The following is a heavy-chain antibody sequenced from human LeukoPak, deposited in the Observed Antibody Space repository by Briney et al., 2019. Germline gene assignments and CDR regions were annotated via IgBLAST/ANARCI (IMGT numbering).Heavy chain of an antibody. CDR3: ARGEFTAMVIPEGGSFDY. D-gene: IGHD5-18*01. J-gene: IGHJ4*02. CDR2: IYTSGST. CDR1: AGSISSGSYY. Sequence: SQTLSLTCTVSAGSISSGSYYWSWIRQPAGKGLEWIGRIYTSGSTNYNPSLKSRVTISVDTSKNQFSLKLSSVTAADTAVYYCARGEFTAMVIPEGGSFDYWGQGTLVTVSS. V-gene: IGHV4-61*02.